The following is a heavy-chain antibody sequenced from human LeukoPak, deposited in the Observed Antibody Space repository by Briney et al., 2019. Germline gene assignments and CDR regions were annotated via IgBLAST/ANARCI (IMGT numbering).Heavy chain of an antibody. CDR3: AREGGRQWLVSGALDS. V-gene: IGHV4-59*01. J-gene: IGHJ5*01. D-gene: IGHD6-19*01. CDR1: GLPNKSYS. Sequence: AEPLSLTCTVSGLPNKSYSWSGIRQPPPKGGHWIGYIYHGSATYKPSLESRVTLQMDTSKNQYFLKMPSVAAADTAVYYCAREGGRQWLVSGALDSWGQGTLVTVSS. CDR2: IYHGSA.